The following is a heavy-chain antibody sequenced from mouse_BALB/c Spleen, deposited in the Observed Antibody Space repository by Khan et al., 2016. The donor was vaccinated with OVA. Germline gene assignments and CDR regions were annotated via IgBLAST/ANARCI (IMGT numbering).Heavy chain of an antibody. V-gene: IGHV1-9*01. CDR3: ARRYYYGSTSWFDY. CDR1: GYTFSSYW. J-gene: IGHJ3*01. Sequence: QVQLKESGAELMKPGASVKISCKASGYTFSSYWIEWVKQRPGHGLEWIGEIFPGSYITNYNERFKDKATFTADTSSNTVYLQLSSLTSEDSAIYYGARRYYYGSTSWFDYWGQGTLVTVSA. D-gene: IGHD1-1*01. CDR2: IFPGSYIT.